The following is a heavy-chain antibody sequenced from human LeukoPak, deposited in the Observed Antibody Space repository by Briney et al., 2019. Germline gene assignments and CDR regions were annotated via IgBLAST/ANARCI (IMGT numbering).Heavy chain of an antibody. CDR2: INHSGST. Sequence: PSETLSLTCAVYGGSFSGYYWSWIRQPPGKGLEWIGEINHSGSTNYNPSLKSRVTISVDTSKNQFSLKLSSVTAADTAVYYCARKTPGYSYGTGFDYWGQGTLVTVSS. V-gene: IGHV4-34*01. J-gene: IGHJ4*02. D-gene: IGHD5-18*01. CDR1: GGSFSGYY. CDR3: ARKTPGYSYGTGFDY.